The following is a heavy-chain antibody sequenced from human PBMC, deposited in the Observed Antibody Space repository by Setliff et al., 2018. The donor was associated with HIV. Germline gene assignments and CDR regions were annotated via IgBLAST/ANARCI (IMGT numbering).Heavy chain of an antibody. CDR2: INHSGST. CDR1: GGSIGSGSHY. CDR3: ASSGKEQWLVTDY. J-gene: IGHJ4*02. V-gene: IGHV4-61*10. Sequence: SETLSLTCTVSGGSIGSGSHYWSWIRQPAGKGLEWIGEINHSGSTNYNPSLKSRVTISVDTSKNQFSLKLSSVTAADTAVYYCASSGKEQWLVTDYWGQGTLVTVSS. D-gene: IGHD6-19*01.